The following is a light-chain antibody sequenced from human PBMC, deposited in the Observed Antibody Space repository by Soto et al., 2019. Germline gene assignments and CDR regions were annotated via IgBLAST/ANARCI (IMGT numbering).Light chain of an antibody. Sequence: EIVLTQSPDTLSLSPGEGASLSCRASQSVHTFLAWYQQKPGQAPRLLIYGASTRATGVPARFSGSGSGTDFTLTIFSLDPEDSAVYYCHQRSNWPPDTFGQGTRL. CDR1: QSVHTF. J-gene: IGKJ5*01. V-gene: IGKV3-11*01. CDR3: HQRSNWPPDT. CDR2: GAS.